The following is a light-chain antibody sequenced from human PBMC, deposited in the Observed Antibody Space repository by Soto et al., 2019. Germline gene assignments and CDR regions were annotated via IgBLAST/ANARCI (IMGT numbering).Light chain of an antibody. Sequence: DIQMTQSPSSLSASVGDRVTITCRASQGITYYLAWYQQKPEKVPKLLIYAASTLQSGVASRFSGSGSGTDFTLTISNLQPEDVATSYCQKYNSAPPALTFGGGTKVEIK. CDR2: AAS. J-gene: IGKJ4*01. CDR3: QKYNSAPPALT. V-gene: IGKV1-27*01. CDR1: QGITYY.